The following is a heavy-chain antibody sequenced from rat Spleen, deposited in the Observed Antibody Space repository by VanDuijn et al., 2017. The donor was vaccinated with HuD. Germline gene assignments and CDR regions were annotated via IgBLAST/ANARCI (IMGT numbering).Heavy chain of an antibody. Sequence: EVQLVESGGCLVRPGRSLKLSCVASGFTFSHYWMYWIRQAPKKGLEWVATISYDANRIYYRDSVKGRFIISRDSGKSTLYLQMNSLRSEDTATYYCAREAGIPFHYFDYWGQGVMVTVSS. CDR3: AREAGIPFHYFDY. CDR1: GFTFSHYW. V-gene: IGHV5-29*01. D-gene: IGHD1-4*01. J-gene: IGHJ2*01. CDR2: ISYDANRI.